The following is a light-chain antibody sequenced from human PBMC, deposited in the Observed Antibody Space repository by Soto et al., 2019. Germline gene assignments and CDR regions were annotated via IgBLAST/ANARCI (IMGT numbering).Light chain of an antibody. J-gene: IGKJ2*01. Sequence: EIVLTQSPGTLSLSPGERATLSCRASQSVSSSFLAWYHQKPGQAPRLLIYGASMRSTGIPDRFSGSGSGTDFTLTISRLEPEDVAIYYCQHYGSSPPGYTFGQGTKLEIK. CDR2: GAS. CDR3: QHYGSSPPGYT. V-gene: IGKV3-20*01. CDR1: QSVSSSF.